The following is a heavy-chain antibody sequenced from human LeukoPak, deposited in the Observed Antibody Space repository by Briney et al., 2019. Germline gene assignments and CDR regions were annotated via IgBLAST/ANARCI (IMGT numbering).Heavy chain of an antibody. CDR3: ARGTLAARLSYFDY. J-gene: IGHJ4*02. CDR1: GFTFDDYA. Sequence: PGGSLRLSCAASGFTFDDYAMHWVRQAPGKGLEWVSGISWNSGSIGYADSVKGRFTISRDNSKNTLYLQMNSLRAEDTAVYYCARGTLAARLSYFDYWGQGTLVTVSS. CDR2: ISWNSGSI. V-gene: IGHV3-9*01. D-gene: IGHD6-6*01.